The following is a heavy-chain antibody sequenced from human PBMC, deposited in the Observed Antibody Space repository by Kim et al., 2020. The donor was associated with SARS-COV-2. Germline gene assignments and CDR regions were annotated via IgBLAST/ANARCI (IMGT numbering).Heavy chain of an antibody. V-gene: IGHV1-58*01. J-gene: IGHJ6*02. CDR1: GFTFSKSA. Sequence: SVKVSCESSGFTFSKSAVHWVRQARGQRPEWIGWIAIGSGDTKFAQKFQERVTLTREMSTSVAYMELSNLRSDDTAIYYCAADKEGGVLAEVRGHYYFHGLDVWGQGTTVTVSS. D-gene: IGHD3-10*01. CDR3: AADKEGGVLAEVRGHYYFHGLDV. CDR2: IAIGSGDT.